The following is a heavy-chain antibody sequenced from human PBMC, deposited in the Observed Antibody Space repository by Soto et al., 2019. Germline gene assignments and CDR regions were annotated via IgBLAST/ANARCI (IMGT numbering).Heavy chain of an antibody. CDR2: ITSSSNFI. Sequence: EVQLVESGGGLVKPGGSLRLSCAASGFTFSTYSMNWVRQAPGKGLEWVSSITSSSNFIYYSDSVKGRLIISRDNAKNALYLQMNSLRAEDTAVYYCARAAGGSSFGYGYAFEIWGQGTMVTVSS. CDR3: ARAAGGSSFGYGYAFEI. CDR1: GFTFSTYS. J-gene: IGHJ3*02. D-gene: IGHD5-18*01. V-gene: IGHV3-21*01.